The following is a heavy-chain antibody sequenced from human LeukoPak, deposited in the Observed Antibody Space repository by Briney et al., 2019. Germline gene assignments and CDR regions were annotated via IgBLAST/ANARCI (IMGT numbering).Heavy chain of an antibody. J-gene: IGHJ4*02. CDR1: GFRFSGYA. CDR3: ASSQQTFDY. CDR2: IWADGSDK. Sequence: GGSLRLSCAASGFRFSGYAMDWVRQAPGKGLEWVAVIWADGSDKYYGDSVKGRFTISRDNSQNTLYLQMNSLRVEDTAVYYCASSQQTFDYWGQGTLVTVSS. D-gene: IGHD1/OR15-1a*01. V-gene: IGHV3-33*01.